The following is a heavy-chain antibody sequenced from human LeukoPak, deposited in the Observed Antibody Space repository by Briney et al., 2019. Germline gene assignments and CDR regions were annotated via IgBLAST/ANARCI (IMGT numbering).Heavy chain of an antibody. V-gene: IGHV3-33*01. CDR3: ARDRPELRRFDP. Sequence: PGGSLRLSCAASGFTFSSYGMHWVRQAPGKGLEWVAVIWYDGSNKYYAGSVKGRFTISRDNSKNTLYLQMNSLRAEDTAVYYCARDRPELRRFDPWGQGTLVTVSS. J-gene: IGHJ5*02. CDR1: GFTFSSYG. D-gene: IGHD1-14*01. CDR2: IWYDGSNK.